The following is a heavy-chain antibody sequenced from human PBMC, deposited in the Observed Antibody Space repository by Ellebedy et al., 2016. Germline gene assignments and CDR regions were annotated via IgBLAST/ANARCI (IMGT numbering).Heavy chain of an antibody. CDR1: GGSISSGDYY. D-gene: IGHD2-2*01. CDR2: IYYSGST. V-gene: IGHV4-30-4*01. CDR3: ARDRGEGCSSTSCYDS. J-gene: IGHJ4*02. Sequence: SETLSLXXTVSGGSISSGDYYWSWIRQPPGKGLEWIGYIYYSGSTYYNPSLKSRVTISVDTSKNQFSLKLSSVTAADTAVYYCARDRGEGCSSTSCYDSWGQGTLVTVSS.